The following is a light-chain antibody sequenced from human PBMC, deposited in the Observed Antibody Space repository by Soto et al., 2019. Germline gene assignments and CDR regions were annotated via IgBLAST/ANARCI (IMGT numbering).Light chain of an antibody. CDR3: HQYAYSPQT. V-gene: IGKV3-20*01. CDR2: NAF. CDR1: QSVGNNY. J-gene: IGKJ5*01. Sequence: EIVLTQSPGTLSLSPGESTTLSCRASQSVGNNYLAWYQQKPGQAPRLLIYNAFNRATGIPARFSGSGSGTAFTLSISSLEPEDFAVYYCHQYAYSPQTFGQGTRLEIK.